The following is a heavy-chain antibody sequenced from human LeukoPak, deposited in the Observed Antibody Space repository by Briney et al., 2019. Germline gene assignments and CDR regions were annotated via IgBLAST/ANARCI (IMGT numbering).Heavy chain of an antibody. CDR1: GGSISSGGCY. Sequence: PSETLSLTCTVSGGSISSGGCYWSWLRQHPGRGLEWSGYIYYRGSTYYNPCLKSRVTISVDTSKNQLSRKLSSVNAAVTGVVSCARDSTDYGGSDAFDIWGQGTMVTVSS. CDR3: ARDSTDYGGSDAFDI. D-gene: IGHD4-23*01. J-gene: IGHJ3*02. V-gene: IGHV4-31*02. CDR2: IYYRGST.